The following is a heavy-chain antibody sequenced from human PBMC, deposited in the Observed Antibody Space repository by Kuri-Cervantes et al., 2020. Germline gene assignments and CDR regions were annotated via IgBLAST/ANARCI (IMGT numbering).Heavy chain of an antibody. CDR1: GFTFSSYW. CDR2: IKQDGSEK. CDR3: ARDLVAAAGPAFDY. J-gene: IGHJ4*02. V-gene: IGHV3-7*01. Sequence: GGSLRLSCAASGFTFSSYWMSWVRQAPGKGLEWVANIKQDGSEKYYADSVKGRFTISRDNSKNTLYLQMNSLRAEDTAVYYCARDLVAAAGPAFDYWGQGTLVTVSS. D-gene: IGHD6-13*01.